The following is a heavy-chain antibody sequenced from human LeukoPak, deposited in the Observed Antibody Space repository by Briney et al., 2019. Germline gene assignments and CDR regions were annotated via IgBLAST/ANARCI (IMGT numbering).Heavy chain of an antibody. Sequence: GRSLRLSCAASGFTFSSYGMNWVRQAPGKGLEWVAVISYDGSNKYYADSVKGRFAISRDNSKNTLFVQMSSLRAEDTAVYYCARGEYYSDTSSYFDYWGQGTLVTVSS. J-gene: IGHJ4*02. CDR3: ARGEYYSDTSSYFDY. CDR2: ISYDGSNK. CDR1: GFTFSSYG. V-gene: IGHV3-30*03. D-gene: IGHD3-22*01.